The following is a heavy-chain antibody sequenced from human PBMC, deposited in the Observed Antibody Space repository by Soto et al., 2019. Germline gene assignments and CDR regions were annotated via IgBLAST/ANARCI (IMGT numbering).Heavy chain of an antibody. V-gene: IGHV1-69*13. CDR3: ASTKQQLVRLYRRYYYYYGMDV. CDR1: GGTFSSYA. Sequence: SVKVSCKASGGTFSSYAISWVRQAPGQGLEWMGGIIPIFGTANYAQKFQGRVTITADESTSTAYMEPSSLRSEDTAVYYCASTKQQLVRLYRRYYYYYGMDVWGQGTTVTVSS. J-gene: IGHJ6*02. CDR2: IIPIFGTA. D-gene: IGHD6-13*01.